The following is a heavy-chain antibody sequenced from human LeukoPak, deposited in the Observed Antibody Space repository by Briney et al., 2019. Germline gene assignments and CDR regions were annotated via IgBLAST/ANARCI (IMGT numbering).Heavy chain of an antibody. V-gene: IGHV3-30*02. J-gene: IGHJ4*02. D-gene: IGHD2-2*01. CDR2: IRYDGSKK. CDR1: GFTFSSPG. Sequence: GGSLRLSCAASGFTFSSPGMHWVRQAPGKGLEWVAFIRYDGSKKYYADSVRGRFTISRDNSKNTLYLQMNSLRAEDTAVYYCAKGDTYAFQGDYWGQGTLVTVSS. CDR3: AKGDTYAFQGDY.